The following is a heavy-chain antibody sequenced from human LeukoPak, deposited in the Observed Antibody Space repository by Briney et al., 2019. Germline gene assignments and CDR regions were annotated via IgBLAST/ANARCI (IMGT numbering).Heavy chain of an antibody. CDR2: INPNSGGT. J-gene: IGHJ4*02. D-gene: IGHD3-10*01. V-gene: IGHV1-2*02. CDR1: GYTFTRYY. CDR3: ARDRAGYYGMGGIWYYFDY. Sequence: ASVKVSCKASGYTFTRYYMHWVRQAPGQGLEWMGWINPNSGGTNYAQKFQGRVTMTRDTSISTAYMELSRLRSDDTAVYYCARDRAGYYGMGGIWYYFDYWGQGTLVTVSS.